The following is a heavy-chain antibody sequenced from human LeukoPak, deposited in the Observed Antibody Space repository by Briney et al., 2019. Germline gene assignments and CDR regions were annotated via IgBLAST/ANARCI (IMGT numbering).Heavy chain of an antibody. J-gene: IGHJ3*02. CDR3: ARDPPQQPGVPASAFDI. Sequence: GASVKVSCKASGYTFTGNYMHWVRQAPGQGLEWMGRINPNSGGTNYAQKFQGRVTMTRDTSISTAYMELSRLRSDDTAVYYCARDPPQQPGVPASAFDIWGQGTMVTVSS. CDR1: GYTFTGNY. CDR2: INPNSGGT. V-gene: IGHV1-2*06. D-gene: IGHD6-13*01.